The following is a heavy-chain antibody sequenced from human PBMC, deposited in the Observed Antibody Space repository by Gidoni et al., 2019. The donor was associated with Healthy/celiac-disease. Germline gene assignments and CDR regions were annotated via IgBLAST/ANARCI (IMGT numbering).Heavy chain of an antibody. D-gene: IGHD5-18*01. CDR2: ISSSSSTI. Sequence: EVQLVESGGGLVQPGGSLRLSCAASGFTFRSYRMNWVRQAPGKGLEWVSYISSSSSTIYYADSVKGRFTISRDNAKNSLYLQMNSLRDEDTAVYYCARDPHVDTAMVQPGDYGMDVWGQGTTVTVSS. J-gene: IGHJ6*02. CDR1: GFTFRSYR. V-gene: IGHV3-48*02. CDR3: ARDPHVDTAMVQPGDYGMDV.